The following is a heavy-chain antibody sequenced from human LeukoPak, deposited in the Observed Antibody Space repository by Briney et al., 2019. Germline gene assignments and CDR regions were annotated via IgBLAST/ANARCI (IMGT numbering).Heavy chain of an antibody. Sequence: GGSVRLSCTASGLTVSSNYMSWVRQAPGKGLEWVSVIYSGGSTYYADSVKGRFTISRDNAKNSLYLQMNSLRAEDTAVYYCARGTMIVVVPMDWGQGTLVTVSS. CDR2: IYSGGST. V-gene: IGHV3-53*01. CDR1: GLTVSSNY. CDR3: ARGTMIVVVPMD. J-gene: IGHJ4*02. D-gene: IGHD3-22*01.